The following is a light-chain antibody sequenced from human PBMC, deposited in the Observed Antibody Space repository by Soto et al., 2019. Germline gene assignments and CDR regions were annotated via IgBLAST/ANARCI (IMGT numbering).Light chain of an antibody. CDR2: EVT. J-gene: IGLJ1*01. V-gene: IGLV2-8*01. Sequence: QSGMPDPRSASWSACHSFTISCTGTSSGVGGYDYVSWYQQHPGKAPKLMIYEVTTRPSGVSDRFSGSKSGNTASLTVCGLQPEDEHDYYCSSYTGGNPPYVLGTGT. CDR3: SSYTGGNPPYV. CDR1: SSGVGGYDY.